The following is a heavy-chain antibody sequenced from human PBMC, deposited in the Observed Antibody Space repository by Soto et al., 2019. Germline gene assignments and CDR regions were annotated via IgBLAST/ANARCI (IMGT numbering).Heavy chain of an antibody. Sequence: SETLSLTFTVSGGSISSGGYYWSWIRQHPGKGLEWIGCIYYSGSTYYNPSLKSRVTISVDTSKNQFSLKLSSVTAADTVVYYCARGANYYNSLTPFDYWGQGTLVTVSS. D-gene: IGHD3-22*01. CDR2: IYYSGST. J-gene: IGHJ4*02. CDR1: GGSISSGGYY. CDR3: ARGANYYNSLTPFDY. V-gene: IGHV4-31*03.